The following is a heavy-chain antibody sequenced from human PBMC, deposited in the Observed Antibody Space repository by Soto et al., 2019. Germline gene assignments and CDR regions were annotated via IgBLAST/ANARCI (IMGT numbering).Heavy chain of an antibody. V-gene: IGHV1-3*01. Sequence: ASVKVSCKTSGYSFTDYAIHWVRQAPGQGLEWMGWIAAGNGNTRYSQKFQGRVTITRDTSATAAYMELSSLRSEDTAVYYCAKGSRMWTPDYWGQGTLATVSS. CDR1: GYSFTDYA. D-gene: IGHD2-21*01. CDR3: AKGSRMWTPDY. CDR2: IAAGNGNT. J-gene: IGHJ4*02.